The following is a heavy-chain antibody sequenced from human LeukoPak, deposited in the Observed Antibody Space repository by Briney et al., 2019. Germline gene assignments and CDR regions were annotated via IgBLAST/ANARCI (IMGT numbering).Heavy chain of an antibody. J-gene: IGHJ4*02. CDR2: IYSGGST. D-gene: IGHD3-22*01. Sequence: PGGSLRLSCAASGFTVSSNYMSWVRQAPGKGLEWVSVIYSGGSTYYADSVKGRFTISRDNSKNTLYLQMNSLRAEDTAVYYCARDFRYYYDSSGYFTFWGQGTLVTVSS. CDR1: GFTVSSNY. CDR3: ARDFRYYYDSSGYFTF. V-gene: IGHV3-66*01.